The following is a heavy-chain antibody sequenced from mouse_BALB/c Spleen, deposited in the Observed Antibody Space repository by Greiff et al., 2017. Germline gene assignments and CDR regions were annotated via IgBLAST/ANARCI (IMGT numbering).Heavy chain of an antibody. CDR2: ISYDGSN. J-gene: IGHJ1*01. D-gene: IGHD3-1*01. CDR3: GRVRGVPYWYFDV. V-gene: IGHV3-6*02. Sequence: DVQLQESGPGLVKPSQSLSLTCSVTGYSITSGYYWNWIRQFPGNKLEWMGYISYDGSNNYNPSLKNRISITRDTSKNQFFLKLNSVTTEDTATYYCGRVRGVPYWYFDVWGAGTTVTVSS. CDR1: GYSITSGYY.